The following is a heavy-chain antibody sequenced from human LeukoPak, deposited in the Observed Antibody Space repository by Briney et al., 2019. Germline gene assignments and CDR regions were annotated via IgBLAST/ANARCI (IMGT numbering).Heavy chain of an antibody. CDR1: GFTFSSYG. J-gene: IGHJ3*02. CDR3: ARHSRSGYSDYESAFDI. V-gene: IGHV4-39*01. Sequence: GSLRLSCAASGFTFSSYGMHWVRQPPGKGLEWIGTIFYSGSTYYNPSLKSRITISVDTSKNQFSLKLSSVTAADTAVYYCARHSRSGYSDYESAFDIWGQGTMVIVSS. CDR2: IFYSGST. D-gene: IGHD5-12*01.